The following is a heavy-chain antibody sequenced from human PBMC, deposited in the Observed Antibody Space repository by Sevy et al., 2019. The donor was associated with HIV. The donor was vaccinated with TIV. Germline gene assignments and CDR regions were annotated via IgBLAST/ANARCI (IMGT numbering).Heavy chain of an antibody. D-gene: IGHD2-2*01. CDR1: GFTFSSYA. V-gene: IGHV3-23*01. CDR3: AKVPPHVPATAIS. J-gene: IGHJ4*02. Sequence: GGSLRLSCAASGFTFSSYAMSWVRQAPGKGLEWVSAISGSGGSTYYADSVKGRFTISRDNSKNTLYLQMNGLGAEDTTVYYCAKVPPHVPATAISWGQGTLVTVSS. CDR2: ISGSGGST.